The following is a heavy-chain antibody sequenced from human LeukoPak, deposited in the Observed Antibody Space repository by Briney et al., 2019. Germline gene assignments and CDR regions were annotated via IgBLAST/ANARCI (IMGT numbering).Heavy chain of an antibody. J-gene: IGHJ3*01. Sequence: PGGSLRLSCAASGFTFSDYYMSWIRQAPGEGLEWVSYISSSGSTIYYADSVKGRFTISRDNARNTLSLQMNSLTIEDTAVYYCVVVVEPPDSDGFDVWGQGTMITVSS. CDR2: ISSSGSTI. CDR1: GFTFSDYY. D-gene: IGHD1-14*01. CDR3: VVVVEPPDSDGFDV. V-gene: IGHV3-11*04.